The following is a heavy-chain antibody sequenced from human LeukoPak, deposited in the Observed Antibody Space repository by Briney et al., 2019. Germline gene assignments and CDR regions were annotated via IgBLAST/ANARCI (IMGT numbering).Heavy chain of an antibody. CDR3: ARETYDSSGHYYDY. D-gene: IGHD3-22*01. CDR1: GGSISSYY. Sequence: RASETLSLTCTVSGGSISSYYWSWIRQPPGKGLEWIGYIYYSGSTNYNPSLKSRVTISVDTSKNQFSLKLSSVTAADTAVYYCARETYDSSGHYYDYWGQGTLVTVSS. V-gene: IGHV4-59*01. CDR2: IYYSGST. J-gene: IGHJ4*02.